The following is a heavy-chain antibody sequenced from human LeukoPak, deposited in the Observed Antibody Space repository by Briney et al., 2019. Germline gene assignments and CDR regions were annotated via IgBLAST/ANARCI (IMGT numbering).Heavy chain of an antibody. V-gene: IGHV1-2*02. CDR3: ARLPGGY. CDR2: INPNSGGT. Sequence: ASVKVSCKASGYTFSDYFMHWVRQAPGQGLEWMGWINPNSGGTNYVQKFQGRVTMTRDTSISTAYMELSRLRSDDTAVYYCARLPGGYWGQGTLVIVSS. J-gene: IGHJ4*02. CDR1: GYTFSDYF. D-gene: IGHD1-26*01.